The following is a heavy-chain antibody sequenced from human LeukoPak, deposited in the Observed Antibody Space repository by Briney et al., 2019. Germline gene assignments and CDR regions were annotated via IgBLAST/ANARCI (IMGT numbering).Heavy chain of an antibody. V-gene: IGHV3-30*02. J-gene: IGHJ4*02. CDR3: ARAHQDIKWIQLWTPPGY. CDR1: GFTFSTYS. D-gene: IGHD5-18*01. CDR2: IRYDGSDGSDK. Sequence: GGSLRLSCAASGFTFSTYSMHWVRQAPGKGLEWVTFIRYDGSDGSDKYYADSVKGRFTISRDNSKNTLYLQMNSLRAEDTAVYYCARAHQDIKWIQLWTPPGYWGQGTLVTVSS.